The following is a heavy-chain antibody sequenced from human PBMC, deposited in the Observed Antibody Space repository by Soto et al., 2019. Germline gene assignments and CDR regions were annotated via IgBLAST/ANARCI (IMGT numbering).Heavy chain of an antibody. CDR3: ARSQGSSTSLEIYDYYYYGMDV. V-gene: IGHV1-69*01. J-gene: IGHJ6*02. Sequence: QVQLVQSGAEVKKPGSSVKVSCKASGGTFSSYAISWVRQAPGQGLEWMGGIIPISDTTNYAQKFQGRVTITADESTSTAYMELSSLRSEDTAAYYCARSQGSSTSLEIYDYYYYGMDVWGQGTTVTVSS. D-gene: IGHD2-2*01. CDR1: GGTFSSYA. CDR2: IIPISDTT.